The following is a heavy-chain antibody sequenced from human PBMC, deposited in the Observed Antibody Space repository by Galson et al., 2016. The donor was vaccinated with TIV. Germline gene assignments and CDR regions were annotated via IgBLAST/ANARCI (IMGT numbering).Heavy chain of an antibody. CDR2: IYPVDSDT. Sequence: QSGAEVTEPGESLKISCKGSGYRFSNYWSACVRQMPGKVLEWLGVIYPVDSDTRYSPSFQGQVTISADKSVSTAYLQWNSLKASDSAIYYCARERDSGYAYYFDFWGQGTLVTVSS. D-gene: IGHD6-25*01. CDR3: ARERDSGYAYYFDF. CDR1: GYRFSNYW. V-gene: IGHV5-51*03. J-gene: IGHJ4*02.